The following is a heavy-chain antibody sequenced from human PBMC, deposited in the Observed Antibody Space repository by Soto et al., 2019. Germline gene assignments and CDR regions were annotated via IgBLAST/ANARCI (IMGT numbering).Heavy chain of an antibody. CDR1: GFTFRNYA. CDR2: ISTSGDTM. J-gene: IGHJ1*01. CDR3: ARDGSDLMGD. D-gene: IGHD2-8*01. Sequence: EVQLVESGGGLVQPGGSLRLSCAASGFTFRNYALNWVRQAPGKGLEWISFISTSGDTMYYADSVKGRFAISRDNAKNSLYLQMNSLRDEDTAVYYCARDGSDLMGDWGQGTLVTVSS. V-gene: IGHV3-48*02.